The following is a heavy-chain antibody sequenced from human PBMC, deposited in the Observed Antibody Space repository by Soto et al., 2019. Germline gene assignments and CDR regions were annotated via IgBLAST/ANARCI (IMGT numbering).Heavy chain of an antibody. CDR1: GGLFSSYP. CDR3: ARGGSGYTWFNEF. Sequence: GASVKVSCKASGGLFSSYPISWVRQVPGQGLEWMGGIIPVFQTAYYTQRFQGRVTITADESTNTAYMELSSLRSEVTAIYYCARGGSGYTWFNEFWGQGTLVTVSS. J-gene: IGHJ4*02. V-gene: IGHV1-69*13. CDR2: IIPVFQTA. D-gene: IGHD3-22*01.